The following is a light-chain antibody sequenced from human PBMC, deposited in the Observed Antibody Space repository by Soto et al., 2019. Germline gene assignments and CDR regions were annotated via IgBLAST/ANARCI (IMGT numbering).Light chain of an antibody. V-gene: IGKV3-20*01. CDR3: QQYYGPPT. Sequence: EVVLTHSPGTLSLSPCYRASLSFRASQNLSRYFLAWYQHKPGQAPRLLISGASRRATGIPDRFSGSGSGTDFTLTISSLQAEDVALYYCQQYYGPPTFGQGTKVDIK. CDR1: QNLSRYF. J-gene: IGKJ1*01. CDR2: GAS.